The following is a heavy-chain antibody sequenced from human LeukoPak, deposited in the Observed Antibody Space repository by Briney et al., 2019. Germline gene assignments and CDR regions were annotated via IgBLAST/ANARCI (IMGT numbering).Heavy chain of an antibody. D-gene: IGHD2-15*01. V-gene: IGHV4-59*08. Sequence: SETLSLTCTVSGGSISSYCWSWIRQPPGKGLEWIGYIYYSGSTNCNPSLKSRVTISVDTSKNQFSLKLSSVTAADTAVYYCASWDCSGGSCYFDYWGQGTLVTVSS. J-gene: IGHJ4*02. CDR1: GGSISSYC. CDR3: ASWDCSGGSCYFDY. CDR2: IYYSGST.